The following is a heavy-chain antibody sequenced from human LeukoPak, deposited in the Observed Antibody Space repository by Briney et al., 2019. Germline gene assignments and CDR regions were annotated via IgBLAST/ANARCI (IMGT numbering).Heavy chain of an antibody. CDR3: ARGARYSGSYYVY. D-gene: IGHD1-26*01. CDR2: INHSGST. CDR1: GFTFSDYY. J-gene: IGHJ4*02. V-gene: IGHV4-34*01. Sequence: GSLRLSCAASGFTFSDYYMSWIRQPPGKGLEWIGEINHSGSTNYNPSLKSRVTISVDTSKNQFSLKLSSVTAADTAVYYCARGARYSGSYYVYWSQGSPVTVYS.